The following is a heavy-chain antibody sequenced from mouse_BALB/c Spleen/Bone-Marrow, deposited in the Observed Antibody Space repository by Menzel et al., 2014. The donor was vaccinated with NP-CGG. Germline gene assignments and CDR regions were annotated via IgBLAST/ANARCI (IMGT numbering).Heavy chain of an antibody. CDR1: GFNIKDTY. D-gene: IGHD2-2*01. J-gene: IGHJ2*01. CDR3: ASYVYGYYFDY. V-gene: IGHV14-3*02. CDR2: IDPANDNT. Sequence: EVQLQQSGAELVKPGASVKLSCTASGFNIKDTYIHWVKQRPEQGLEWIGRIDPANDNTKYDPKYQGKATITADTSSSTAYLQLSSLTSEDTAVYYCASYVYGYYFDYRGQGTTLTVSS.